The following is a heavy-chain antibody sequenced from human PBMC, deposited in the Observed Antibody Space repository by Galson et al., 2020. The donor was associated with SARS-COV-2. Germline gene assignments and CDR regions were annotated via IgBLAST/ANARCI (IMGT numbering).Heavy chain of an antibody. D-gene: IGHD3-22*01. V-gene: IGHV1-2*02. Sequence: ASVKVSCKASRYTFTGYYMHWVRQAPGQGLEWMGWINPNSGRTNYAQKFQGRVTMTRDTSISTAYMELSRLRSDDTAVYYCARVRLEYYYDSSGSFDYWGQGTLVTVSS. CDR1: RYTFTGYY. CDR3: ARVRLEYYYDSSGSFDY. CDR2: INPNSGRT. J-gene: IGHJ4*02.